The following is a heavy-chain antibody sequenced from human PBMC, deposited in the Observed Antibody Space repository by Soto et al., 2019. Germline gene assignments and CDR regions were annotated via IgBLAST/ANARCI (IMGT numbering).Heavy chain of an antibody. CDR1: EFSFSLYG. D-gene: IGHD1-1*01. CDR2: IWYDGSQK. V-gene: IGHV3-33*01. CDR3: ARDGLRREALQYDNLYYFDY. J-gene: IGHJ4*02. Sequence: GGSRRLSCAASEFSFSLYGMHWVRQAPGKGLEWVAVIWYDGSQKYYADSVKGRFTISRDNSKHTLYLQMNGLRAEDTAVYYSARDGLRREALQYDNLYYFDYWGQGTQVTVSS.